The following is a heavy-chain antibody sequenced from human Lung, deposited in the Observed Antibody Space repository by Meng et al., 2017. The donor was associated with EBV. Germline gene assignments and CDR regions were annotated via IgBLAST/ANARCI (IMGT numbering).Heavy chain of an antibody. CDR3: ARVVAGRYNWFDP. J-gene: IGHJ5*02. CDR2: IYYSGST. D-gene: IGHD6-6*01. V-gene: IGHV4-31*01. Sequence: GPESCVPSHPRSLTFTRSGGSVSSCGIYWSWIRQHPGKGLDCIGYIYYSGSTYYNPSLKSLVTISVDTSKNQFSLKLSSVTAADTAVYYCARVVAGRYNWFDPWGQGTLVTVSS. CDR1: GGSVSSCGIY.